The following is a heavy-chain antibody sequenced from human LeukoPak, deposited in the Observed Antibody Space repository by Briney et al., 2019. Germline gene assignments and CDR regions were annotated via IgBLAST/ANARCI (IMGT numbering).Heavy chain of an antibody. J-gene: IGHJ6*03. D-gene: IGHD6-13*01. Sequence: SETLSLTCAVYGGSLSGYYWSWIRQPPGKGLEWIGEINHSGSTNYNPSLKSRVTISVDTSKNQFSLKLSSVTAADTAVYYCARADYSSTWSHDYYYMDVWGKGTTVTVSS. CDR3: ARADYSSTWSHDYYYMDV. CDR2: INHSGST. CDR1: GGSLSGYY. V-gene: IGHV4-34*01.